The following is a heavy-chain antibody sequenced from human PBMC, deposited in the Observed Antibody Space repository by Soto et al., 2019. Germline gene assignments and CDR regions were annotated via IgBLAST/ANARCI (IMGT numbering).Heavy chain of an antibody. CDR3: ARRYCSGGSCQDWFDP. J-gene: IGHJ5*02. Sequence: GESLKISCKGSGYSFLSYWIGWVRQMPGRGLEWMGIIYPDDSDTRYSPSFQGQVTISADKSISTAYLQWSSLKASDTALYYCARRYCSGGSCQDWFDPWGKGTLVNGS. D-gene: IGHD2-15*01. V-gene: IGHV5-51*01. CDR2: IYPDDSDT. CDR1: GYSFLSYW.